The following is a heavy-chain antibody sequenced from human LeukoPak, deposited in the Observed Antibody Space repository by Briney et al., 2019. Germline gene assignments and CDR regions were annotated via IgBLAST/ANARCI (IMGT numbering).Heavy chain of an antibody. D-gene: IGHD1-26*01. J-gene: IGHJ4*02. CDR1: GFTVSSNY. CDR2: IYSGGST. Sequence: GGSLRLSCAASGFTVSSNYMSWVRQAPGKGLEWVSVIYSGGSTYYADSVKGRFTISRDDSKNTLFLQMNSLRVEDTAVYYCARDIGSGNYFDYWGQGTLVTVSS. CDR3: ARDIGSGNYFDY. V-gene: IGHV3-53*01.